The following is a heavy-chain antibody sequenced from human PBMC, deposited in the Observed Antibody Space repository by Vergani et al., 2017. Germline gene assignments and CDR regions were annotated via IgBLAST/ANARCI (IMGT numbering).Heavy chain of an antibody. V-gene: IGHV3-30*03. Sequence: QVQLVESGGGVVQPGRSLRLSCAASGFTFSSYCMHWLRQAPGKGLEWVAVISYDGSNKYYADSVKGRFTLSRDNSKTTLYLQMNSLRAEDTAVYYCSRLALEMATYDAFDIWGQGTMVTVSS. CDR3: SRLALEMATYDAFDI. J-gene: IGHJ3*02. CDR2: ISYDGSNK. CDR1: GFTFSSYC. D-gene: IGHD5-24*01.